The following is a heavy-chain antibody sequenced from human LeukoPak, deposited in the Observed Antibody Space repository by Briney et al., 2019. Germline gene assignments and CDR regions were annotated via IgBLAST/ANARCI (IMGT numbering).Heavy chain of an antibody. CDR2: ISSSSSYI. CDR3: VRGDLRLPRSTPDC. CDR1: GFTFSSYS. J-gene: IGHJ4*02. V-gene: IGHV3-21*01. Sequence: GGSLRLSCAASGFTFSSYSMNWVRKAPGKGLEWVSSISSSSSYIYYADSGKGRFTISRDNAKNSLYLQMNSLRAEDTAVYYCVRGDLRLPRSTPDCWGQGTLVTVSS. D-gene: IGHD5/OR15-5a*01.